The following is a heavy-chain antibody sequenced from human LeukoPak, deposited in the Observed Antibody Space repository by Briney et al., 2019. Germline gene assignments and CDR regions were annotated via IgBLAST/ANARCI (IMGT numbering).Heavy chain of an antibody. V-gene: IGHV3-33*06. J-gene: IGHJ4*02. CDR1: GFTFSSYG. Sequence: PGRSLRLSCAASGFTFSSYGMHWVRQAPGKGLEWVAVIWYDGSNKYYADSVKGRFTISRDNSKNTLYLQMNSLRAEDTALYYCANESPYFDYWGQGTLVTVSS. CDR3: ANESPYFDY. CDR2: IWYDGSNK.